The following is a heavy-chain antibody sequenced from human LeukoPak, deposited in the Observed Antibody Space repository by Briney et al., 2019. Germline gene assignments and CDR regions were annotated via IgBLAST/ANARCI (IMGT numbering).Heavy chain of an antibody. V-gene: IGHV3-9*01. CDR2: ISWNSGSI. Sequence: GGSLGLSCAASGFTFDDYAMHWVRQAPGKGLEWVSGISWNSGSIGYADSVKGRFTISRDNAKNSLYLQMNSLRAEDTAVYYCARDRMTYDYWGQGTLVTVPS. D-gene: IGHD2-21*02. CDR1: GFTFDDYA. J-gene: IGHJ4*02. CDR3: ARDRMTYDY.